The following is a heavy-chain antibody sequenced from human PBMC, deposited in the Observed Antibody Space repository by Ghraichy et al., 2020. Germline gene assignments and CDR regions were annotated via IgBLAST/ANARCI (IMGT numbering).Heavy chain of an antibody. J-gene: IGHJ5*02. CDR1: RGSISSGGYF. CDR2: IFLNGNT. CDR3: ARLGGGAFDP. D-gene: IGHD3-16*01. V-gene: IGHV4-61*02. Sequence: SQTLSLTCTVSRGSISSGGYFWSWIRQPAGKGLEWIGRIFLNGNTNYNPSLKSRVSMSIDAANNQMSLRLTSVTAADTAVYYCARLGGGAFDPWGQGTLVTVSS.